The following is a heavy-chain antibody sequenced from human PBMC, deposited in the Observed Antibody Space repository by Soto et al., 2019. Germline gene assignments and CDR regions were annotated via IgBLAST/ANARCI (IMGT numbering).Heavy chain of an antibody. CDR2: ISSSSSSSTI. Sequence: EVQLVESGGGLVQPGGSLRLSCAASGFTFSSYSMNWVRQAPGKGLEWVSYISSSSSSSTIYYADSVKGRFTISRDNAKHPLYLQMNSLRAEDTAVYYCARGDDSSGYYYVYWGQGTLVTVAS. V-gene: IGHV3-48*01. J-gene: IGHJ4*02. CDR1: GFTFSSYS. D-gene: IGHD3-22*01. CDR3: ARGDDSSGYYYVY.